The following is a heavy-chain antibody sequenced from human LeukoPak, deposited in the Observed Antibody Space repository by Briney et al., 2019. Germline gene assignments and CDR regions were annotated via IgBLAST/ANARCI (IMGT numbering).Heavy chain of an antibody. CDR3: AREGVAVAGKKRFDY. V-gene: IGHV3-9*01. J-gene: IGHJ4*02. CDR1: GFTFDDYS. Sequence: GGSLRLSCAPSGFTFDDYSMHSVRQPPGKGLEWVSGISWNSGSIGYADSVKGRFTISRDNAKNTLYLQMNSLRAEDTAVYYCAREGVAVAGKKRFDYWGQGTLVTVSS. D-gene: IGHD6-19*01. CDR2: ISWNSGSI.